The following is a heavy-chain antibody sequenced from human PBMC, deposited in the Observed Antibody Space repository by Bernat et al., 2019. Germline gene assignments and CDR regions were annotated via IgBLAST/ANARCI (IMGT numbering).Heavy chain of an antibody. V-gene: IGHV3-53*02. CDR1: GFTVSSNY. CDR3: ARGGTMVRGVTRYFDL. Sequence: EVQLVETGGGLIQPGGSLRLPCAASGFTVSSNYMSWVRQAPGMGLGWVPVIYSGGSTYYADSVKGRFTTSRDNSKNTLYLQMNSLRAEDTAVYYCARGGTMVRGVTRYFDLWGRGTLVTVSS. D-gene: IGHD3-10*01. J-gene: IGHJ2*01. CDR2: IYSGGST.